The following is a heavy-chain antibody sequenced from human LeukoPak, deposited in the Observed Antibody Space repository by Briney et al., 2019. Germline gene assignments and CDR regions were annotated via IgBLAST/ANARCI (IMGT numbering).Heavy chain of an antibody. V-gene: IGHV3-53*01. Sequence: GGSLRLSCAASGFTVSSNYMSWVCQAPGKGLEWVSVIYSGGSTYHADSVKGRFTISRDNSKNTLYLQMNSLRAEDTAVYYCARDGPYSSGWFFDYWGQGTLVTVSS. CDR3: ARDGPYSSGWFFDY. D-gene: IGHD6-19*01. CDR2: IYSGGST. CDR1: GFTVSSNY. J-gene: IGHJ4*02.